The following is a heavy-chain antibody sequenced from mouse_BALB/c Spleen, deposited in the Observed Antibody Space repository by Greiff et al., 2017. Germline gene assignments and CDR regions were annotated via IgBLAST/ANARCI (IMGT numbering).Heavy chain of an antibody. V-gene: IGHV5-6-5*01. CDR1: GFTFSSYA. CDR3: ARGLYYGYDWYYAMDY. D-gene: IGHD2-2*01. Sequence: EVKLMESGGGLVKPGGSLKLSCAASGFTFSSYAMSWVRQTPEKRLEWVASISSGGSTYYPDSVKGRFTISRDNARNILYLQMSSLRSEDTAMYYCARGLYYGYDWYYAMDYWGQGTSVTVSS. CDR2: ISSGGST. J-gene: IGHJ4*01.